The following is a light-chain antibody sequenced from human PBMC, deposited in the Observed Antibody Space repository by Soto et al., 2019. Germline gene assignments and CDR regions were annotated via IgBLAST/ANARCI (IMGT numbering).Light chain of an antibody. CDR3: SSYTISNTLPFV. V-gene: IGLV2-14*01. CDR1: RSDVGGYNY. Sequence: QSALTQPASVSGSPGQSITISCTGTRSDVGGYNYVSWYQQYPGKAPKLMIYEVSNRPSGVSNRFSGSKSGNTASLTISGLQAEDEADYYCSSYTISNTLPFVFGTGTKVTVL. J-gene: IGLJ1*01. CDR2: EVS.